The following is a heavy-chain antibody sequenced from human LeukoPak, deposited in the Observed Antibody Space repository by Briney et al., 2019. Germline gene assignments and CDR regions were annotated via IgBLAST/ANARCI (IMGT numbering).Heavy chain of an antibody. CDR1: GFTFSSYS. Sequence: GGSLRLSCAASGFTFSSYSMSWVRQAPGKGLEWVSAIVGDGGSTYYADSVKGRFTISRDNSNNTLYLQMNNLRAEDTAVYYCARGQPPSYYDMDVWGQGTTVTVSS. V-gene: IGHV3-23*01. CDR3: ARGQPPSYYDMDV. CDR2: IVGDGGST. J-gene: IGHJ6*02. D-gene: IGHD6-13*01.